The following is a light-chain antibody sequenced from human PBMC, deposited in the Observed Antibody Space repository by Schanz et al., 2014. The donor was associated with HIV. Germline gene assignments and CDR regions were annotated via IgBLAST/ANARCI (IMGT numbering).Light chain of an antibody. CDR1: QSVSSN. CDR3: QQYNNWPSA. V-gene: IGKV3-15*01. Sequence: EIVLTQSPGTLSLSPGGRATLSCRASQSVSSNLAWYQQKPGQAPRLLIFGASTRATGVPVRFSGSGSGTEFTLTISSLQSEDFAVYYCQQYNNWPSAFGQGTRLEIK. J-gene: IGKJ5*01. CDR2: GAS.